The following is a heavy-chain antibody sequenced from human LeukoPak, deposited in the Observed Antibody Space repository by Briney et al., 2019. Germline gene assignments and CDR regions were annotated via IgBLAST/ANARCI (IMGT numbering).Heavy chain of an antibody. J-gene: IGHJ5*02. D-gene: IGHD6-13*01. CDR1: GYTFTNYD. V-gene: IGHV1-8*03. CDR3: ARSSLRGKAAAESWSDP. CDR2: MNPNSGNT. Sequence: GASVKVFCKASGYTFTNYDINWVRQATGQGLEWMGWMNPNSGNTGYAQKFQGRVTITRNTSISTAYMELSSLRSEDTAVYYCARSSLRGKAAAESWSDPWGQGTLVTVSS.